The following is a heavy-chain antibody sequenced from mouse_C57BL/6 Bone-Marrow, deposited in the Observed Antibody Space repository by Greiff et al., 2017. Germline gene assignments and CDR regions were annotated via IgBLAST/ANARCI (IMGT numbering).Heavy chain of an antibody. CDR2: IYPRSGNT. V-gene: IGHV1-81*01. D-gene: IGHD3-2*02. Sequence: VKLQQSGAELARPGASVKLSCKASGYTFTSYGISWVKQRTGQGLEWIGEIYPRSGNTYYNEKFKGKATLTADKSSSTAYMELRSLTSEDSAVXFCAKDSSGDVWFAYWGQGTLVTVSA. J-gene: IGHJ3*01. CDR1: GYTFTSYG. CDR3: AKDSSGDVWFAY.